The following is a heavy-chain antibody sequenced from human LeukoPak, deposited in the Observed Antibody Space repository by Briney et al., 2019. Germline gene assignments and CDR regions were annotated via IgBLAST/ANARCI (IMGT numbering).Heavy chain of an antibody. J-gene: IGHJ5*02. CDR3: RQRRIVVVPAGALGWFDP. CDR1: GFTFSSYG. V-gene: IGHV3-30*02. CDR2: IRYDGSNK. D-gene: IGHD2-2*01. Sequence: GGSLRLSCAASGFTFSSYGMHWVRQAPGKGLEWVAFIRYDGSNKYYADSVEGRFTISRDNSKNTLYLQMNSLRAEDTAVYYGRQRRIVVVPAGALGWFDPWGQGTQVTVSS.